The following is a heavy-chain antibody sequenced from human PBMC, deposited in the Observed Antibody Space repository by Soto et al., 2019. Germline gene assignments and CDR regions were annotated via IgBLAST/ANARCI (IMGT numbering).Heavy chain of an antibody. CDR3: ARARCSSASCYKSTWFEP. J-gene: IGHJ5*02. CDR2: ISASNGNT. Sequence: QVQMVQSGAEAKKPGTSVKVSCKASGYTFTNFGVTWVRQAPGQGLEWMGWISASNGNTNYAWRFQGRVTMTTDPSTDTDYMELRSLRSDDTAIYYCARARCSSASCYKSTWFEPWGQGTLVTVSS. V-gene: IGHV1-18*01. D-gene: IGHD2-2*02. CDR1: GYTFTNFG.